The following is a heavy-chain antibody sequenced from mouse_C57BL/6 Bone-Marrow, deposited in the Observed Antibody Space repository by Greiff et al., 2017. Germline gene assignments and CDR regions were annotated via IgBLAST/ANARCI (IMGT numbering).Heavy chain of an antibody. Sequence: QVQLQQSGAELVRPGSSVKLSCKASGYTFTSYWMDWVKQRPGQGLEWIGNIYPSDSETHYNQKFKDKATLTVDKSSSTAYMQLSSLTSEDSAVYYCARSRAMITYFDYWGQGTTLTVSS. V-gene: IGHV1-61*01. CDR1: GYTFTSYW. CDR3: ARSRAMITYFDY. J-gene: IGHJ2*01. CDR2: IYPSDSET. D-gene: IGHD2-4*01.